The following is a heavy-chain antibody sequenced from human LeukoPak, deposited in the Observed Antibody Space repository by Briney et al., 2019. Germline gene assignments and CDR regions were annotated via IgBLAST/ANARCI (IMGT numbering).Heavy chain of an antibody. D-gene: IGHD1-26*01. CDR1: GFTVSSNY. CDR3: ARRGGSYYFDY. V-gene: IGHV3-53*05. CDR2: IYSGGST. J-gene: IGHJ4*02. Sequence: GGSLRLSCAASGFTVSSNYMSWVRQAPGKGLEWVSVIYSGGSTYYADSVKGRFTISRDNSNHTLYLQMNSLRPEDTSVYYCARRGGSYYFDYWGQGTLVTVSS.